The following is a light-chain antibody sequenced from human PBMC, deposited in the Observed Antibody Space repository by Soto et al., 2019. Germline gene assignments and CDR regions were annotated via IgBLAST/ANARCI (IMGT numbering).Light chain of an antibody. J-gene: IGLJ3*02. Sequence: SYELTQPPSVSVAPEKTAPITFVWDNIGINAVHWYQQKPRQAPLLVVYYDSDRPSWIPERFSGSTSGNTATLTLSRVEAGYEADYYCQLWNSSRDQGVFGGGTKLTVL. CDR2: YDS. CDR1: NIGINA. CDR3: QLWNSSRDQGV. V-gene: IGLV3-21*04.